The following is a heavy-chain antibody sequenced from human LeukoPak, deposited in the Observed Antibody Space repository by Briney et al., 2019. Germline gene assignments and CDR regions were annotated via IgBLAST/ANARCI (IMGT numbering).Heavy chain of an antibody. CDR3: AKGKLVVTTRDYYYYMDV. CDR1: GFTFSSYG. Sequence: PGGSLRLSCAASGFTFSSYGMHWVRQAPGKGLEWVAFIRYDGSNKYYADSVRGRFTISRDNSKNTLYLQMNSLRAEDTAVYYCAKGKLVVTTRDYYYYMDVWGKGTTVTVSS. D-gene: IGHD2-21*02. J-gene: IGHJ6*03. CDR2: IRYDGSNK. V-gene: IGHV3-30*02.